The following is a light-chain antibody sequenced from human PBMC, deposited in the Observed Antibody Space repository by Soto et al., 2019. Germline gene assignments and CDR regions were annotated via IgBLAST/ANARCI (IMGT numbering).Light chain of an antibody. J-gene: IGLJ1*01. CDR2: EGS. CDR1: SSDVGSYNL. CDR3: CSYAGSSTSYV. Sequence: QSLLTKPASLSGSPGQSITISCTGTSSDVGSYNLVSWYQQHPGKAPKLMIYEGSKRPSGVSNRFSGSKSGNTASLTISGLQAEDEADYYCCSYAGSSTSYVFGTGTKVTVL. V-gene: IGLV2-23*01.